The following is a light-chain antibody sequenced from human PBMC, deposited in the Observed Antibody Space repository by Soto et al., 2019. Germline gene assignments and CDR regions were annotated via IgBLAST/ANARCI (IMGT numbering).Light chain of an antibody. CDR3: QQYGSSPLT. CDR1: QSVSSDY. CDR2: RAS. Sequence: EIVLTQSPGTLSLSLGERATLSCRASQSVSSDYVAWYRQKPGQVPTVLIYRASTRATGIPDRFSGSGSGTDFTLTISRVEPEDFEVYYCQQYGSSPLTFGGGTRVEIK. J-gene: IGKJ4*01. V-gene: IGKV3-20*01.